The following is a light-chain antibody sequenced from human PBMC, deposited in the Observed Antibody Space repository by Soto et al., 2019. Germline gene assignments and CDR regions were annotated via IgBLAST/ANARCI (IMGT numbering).Light chain of an antibody. CDR2: YDD. Sequence: SVLTQPPSVSEAPRQRVTISCSGRRSNIGNNAVFWYQQFPGKAPKLLIYYDDLLPSGVSDRFSGSKSGTSASLAISGLQSEDEADYYCAAWDDSLNGYVFGTGTKLTVL. CDR3: AAWDDSLNGYV. V-gene: IGLV1-36*01. CDR1: RSNIGNNA. J-gene: IGLJ1*01.